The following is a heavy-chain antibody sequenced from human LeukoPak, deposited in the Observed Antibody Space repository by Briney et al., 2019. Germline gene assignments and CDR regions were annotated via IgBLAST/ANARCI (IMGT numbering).Heavy chain of an antibody. CDR1: GFSFSSYA. CDR3: AKVTREQQLVPYDY. D-gene: IGHD6-13*01. CDR2: ISGSGGST. V-gene: IGHV3-23*01. Sequence: GGSLRLSCTASGFSFSSYAMNWVRQAPGKGLEWVSVISGSGGSTYYADSVKGRFTISRDNSKNTLYLQMNSLRAEDTAVYYCAKVTREQQLVPYDYWGQGTLVTVSS. J-gene: IGHJ4*02.